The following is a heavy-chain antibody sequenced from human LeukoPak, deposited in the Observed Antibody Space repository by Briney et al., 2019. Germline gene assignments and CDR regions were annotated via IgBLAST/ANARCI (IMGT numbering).Heavy chain of an antibody. CDR2: IYYSGST. V-gene: IGHV4-59*08. J-gene: IGHJ4*02. Sequence: KSSETLSLTCAVYGGSFSGYYWSWIRQPPGKGLEWIGYIYYSGSTNYNPSLKSRVTISVDTSKNQFSLKLSSVTAADTAVYYCARMSGSPYYFDYWGQGTLVTVSS. D-gene: IGHD1-26*01. CDR1: GGSFSGYY. CDR3: ARMSGSPYYFDY.